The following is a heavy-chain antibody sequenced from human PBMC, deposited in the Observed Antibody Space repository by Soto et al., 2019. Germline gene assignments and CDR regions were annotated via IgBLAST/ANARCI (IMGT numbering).Heavy chain of an antibody. CDR3: ASIGLYDILTGFLDAFDI. D-gene: IGHD3-9*01. CDR1: GGSFSGYY. Sequence: PSETLSLTCAVYGGSFSGYYWSWIRQPPGKGLEWIGEINHSGSTNYNPSLKSRVTISVDTSKNQFSLKLSSVTAADTAVYYCASIGLYDILTGFLDAFDIWGQGKMVTVSS. V-gene: IGHV4-34*01. CDR2: INHSGST. J-gene: IGHJ3*02.